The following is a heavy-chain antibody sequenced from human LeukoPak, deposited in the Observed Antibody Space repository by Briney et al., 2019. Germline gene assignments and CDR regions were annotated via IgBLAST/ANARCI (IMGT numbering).Heavy chain of an antibody. CDR3: ARKSYPCYHYYYRDV. D-gene: IGHD3-16*01. CDR1: GFTFSSYW. Sequence: GGSLRLSCAASGFTFSSYWMSWVRQAPGKGLEWVANIKQDGSEKYYVDSVKGRFTISRDNAKKSLYLQMNSLRAEDTAVYYCARKSYPCYHYYYRDVWGKGTRVTVSS. J-gene: IGHJ6*03. V-gene: IGHV3-7*01. CDR2: IKQDGSEK.